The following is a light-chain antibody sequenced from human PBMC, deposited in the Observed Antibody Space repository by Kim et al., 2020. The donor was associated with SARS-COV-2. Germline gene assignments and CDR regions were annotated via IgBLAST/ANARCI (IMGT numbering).Light chain of an antibody. CDR3: LLSYRGARV. V-gene: IGLV7-46*01. J-gene: IGLJ3*02. CDR1: TGPVTSDHY. CDR2: NTN. Sequence: QAAVTQEPSLTVSPGGTVTLTCDSSTGPVTSDHYPFWFQQKPGQAPRTLISNTNTKQSWTPARFSGSLLGGKAALTLSGAQAEDEAEYYCLLSYRGARVFGGGTQLTVL.